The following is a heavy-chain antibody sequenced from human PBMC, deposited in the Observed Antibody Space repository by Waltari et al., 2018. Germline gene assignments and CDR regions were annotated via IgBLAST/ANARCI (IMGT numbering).Heavy chain of an antibody. Sequence: QVQLVQSGAEVKKPGASVKVSCKASGYTFTGYSMHWVRQAPGQGLEWMGRINPNSGGTTYAQKFQGRVTMTRDTSISTAYMELSRLRSDDTAVYYCASLGDSARSSTKDYGMDVWGQGTTVTVSS. D-gene: IGHD6-13*01. CDR1: GYTFTGYS. CDR3: ASLGDSARSSTKDYGMDV. V-gene: IGHV1-2*06. CDR2: INPNSGGT. J-gene: IGHJ6*02.